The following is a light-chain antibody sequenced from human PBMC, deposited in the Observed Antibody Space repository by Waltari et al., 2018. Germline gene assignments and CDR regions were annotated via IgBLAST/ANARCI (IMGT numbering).Light chain of an antibody. CDR1: SGTLSTTSS. V-gene: IGLV8-61*01. CDR3: ALYMGSGIWV. J-gene: IGLJ3*02. Sequence: QTVATSEPSLVVSPGGTVTRTCAVSSGTLSTTSSATWYQQTPGQSPRTLVHKANARSSGVPDRFSGSILGNTAALTITGAQADDESDYYCALYMGSGIWVFGGGTKLTVL. CDR2: KAN.